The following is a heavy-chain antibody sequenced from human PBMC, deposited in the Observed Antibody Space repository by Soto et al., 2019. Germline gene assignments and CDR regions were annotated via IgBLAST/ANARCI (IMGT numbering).Heavy chain of an antibody. CDR2: IWYYGSKI. D-gene: IGHD6-13*01. CDR3: ARPLEQHQLGFGMDV. J-gene: IGHJ6*01. CDR1: GFTFSTNG. V-gene: IGHV3-33*01. Sequence: GSLRLPCSASGFTFSTNGMHWVRQAPGKGLEWVAVIWYYGSKIYYADSVKGRFTISRDNSKSTLYMQMNSLRAEDTAVYYCARPLEQHQLGFGMDVWGQGSPVTV.